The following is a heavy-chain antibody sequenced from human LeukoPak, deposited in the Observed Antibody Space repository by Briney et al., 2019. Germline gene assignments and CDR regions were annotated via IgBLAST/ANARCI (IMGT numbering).Heavy chain of an antibody. J-gene: IGHJ6*03. D-gene: IGHD3-22*01. CDR2: IIPIFGTA. CDR1: GCTFSSYA. Sequence: SVKLSCKAAGCTFSSYAISWVRQAPGQGLEWRGGIIPIFGTANYAQKLQGRVTITADESTSTAYMELSSLRSEDTAVYYCARVLDYYDSSGYSYYYYYYMDVWGKGTTVTVSS. V-gene: IGHV1-69*01. CDR3: ARVLDYYDSSGYSYYYYYYMDV.